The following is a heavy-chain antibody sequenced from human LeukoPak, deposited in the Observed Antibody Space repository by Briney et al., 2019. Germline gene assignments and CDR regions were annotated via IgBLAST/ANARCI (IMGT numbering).Heavy chain of an antibody. J-gene: IGHJ3*02. CDR2: ISAYNGNT. Sequence: GASVKVSCKASGYTFTSYGISWVRQAPGQGLEWMGWISAYNGNTNYAQKLQGRVTMTTDTSTSTAYMELRSLRSDDTAVYYCARDKRLYCSGGSCYSNAFDIWGQGTMVTVSS. V-gene: IGHV1-18*01. CDR3: ARDKRLYCSGGSCYSNAFDI. CDR1: GYTFTSYG. D-gene: IGHD2-15*01.